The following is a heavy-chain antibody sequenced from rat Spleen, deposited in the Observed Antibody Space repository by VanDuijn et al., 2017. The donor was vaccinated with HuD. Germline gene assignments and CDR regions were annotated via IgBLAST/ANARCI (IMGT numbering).Heavy chain of an antibody. V-gene: IGHV5-19*01. CDR1: GFTFSNYG. CDR3: ARQEDYGGPYWYFDF. Sequence: EVQLVESGGGLVQPGRSLKLSCAASGFTFSNYGMYWIRQAPTKGLEWVASISPSGGSTYYRDSVKGRFTISRDNARSTLYLQMDSLRSEDTASYYGARQEDYGGPYWYFDFWGPGTMVTVSS. CDR2: ISPSGGST. J-gene: IGHJ1*01. D-gene: IGHD1-11*01.